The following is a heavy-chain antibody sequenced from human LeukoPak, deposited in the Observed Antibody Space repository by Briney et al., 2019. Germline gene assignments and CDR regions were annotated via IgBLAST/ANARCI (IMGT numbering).Heavy chain of an antibody. D-gene: IGHD1-26*01. J-gene: IGHJ4*02. CDR2: FDPEDGET. CDR1: GYTLTELS. CDR3: ARDMPPKVGATTYKSPGYFDY. V-gene: IGHV1-24*01. Sequence: ASVKVSCKVSGYTLTELSMHWVRQAPGKGLEWMGGFDPEDGETIYAQKFQDRVTMTRDMSTSTVYMELSSLRSEDTAMYYCARDMPPKVGATTYKSPGYFDYWGQGTLVTVSS.